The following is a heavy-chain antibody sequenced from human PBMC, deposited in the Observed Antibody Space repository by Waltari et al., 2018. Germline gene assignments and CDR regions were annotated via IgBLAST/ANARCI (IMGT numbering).Heavy chain of an antibody. J-gene: IGHJ1*01. CDR3: ARRSHYLSVSGTFDL. Sequence: QVQLQELGPGLVGPSETLSLICSVAGDSMRDSSYYWVWIRQAPGKGLEWIGNIYYNDKTDKNPSLESRVTISVDPWENHFRLTLISMTAADTAVYFCARRSHYLSVSGTFDLWGQGSLVTVAA. V-gene: IGHV4-39*07. D-gene: IGHD1-7*01. CDR2: IYYNDKT. CDR1: GDSMRDSSYY.